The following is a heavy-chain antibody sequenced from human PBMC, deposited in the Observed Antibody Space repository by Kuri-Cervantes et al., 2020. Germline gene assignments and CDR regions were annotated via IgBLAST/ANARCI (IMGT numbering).Heavy chain of an antibody. CDR3: ARGHSSSWYYFDY. CDR1: GFTFSNSD. Sequence: GESLKISCAASGFTFSNSDMNWVRQAPGKGLEWVSSISSSSSYIYYADSVKGRFTISRDNSKNTLYLQMNSLRAEDTAVYYCARGHSSSWYYFDYWGQGTLVTVSS. V-gene: IGHV3-21*01. J-gene: IGHJ4*02. CDR2: ISSSSSYI. D-gene: IGHD6-13*01.